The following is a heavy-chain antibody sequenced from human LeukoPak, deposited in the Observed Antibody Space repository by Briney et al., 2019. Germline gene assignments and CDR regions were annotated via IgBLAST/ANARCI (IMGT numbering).Heavy chain of an antibody. Sequence: PGGSLRLSCAASGFTVSSNYMSWVRQAPGKGLEWVSVIYSGGSTYYADSVKGRFTISRDNSKNTLYLQMNSLRAEDTAVYYCARDGRRIAAAGTPGYYYGMDVWGQGTTVTVSS. J-gene: IGHJ6*02. CDR2: IYSGGST. CDR3: ARDGRRIAAAGTPGYYYGMDV. V-gene: IGHV3-66*01. D-gene: IGHD6-13*01. CDR1: GFTVSSNY.